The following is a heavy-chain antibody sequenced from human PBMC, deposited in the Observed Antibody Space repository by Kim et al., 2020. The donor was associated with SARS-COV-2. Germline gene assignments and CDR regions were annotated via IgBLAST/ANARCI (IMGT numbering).Heavy chain of an antibody. CDR3: ARGPNYSPFDY. Sequence: IYHADSVRGRLTISRDNDKNSLFLQVNSLRAEDTAVYYCARGPNYSPFDYWGQGTLVTVSS. V-gene: IGHV3-11*04. J-gene: IGHJ4*02. CDR2: I. D-gene: IGHD4-4*01.